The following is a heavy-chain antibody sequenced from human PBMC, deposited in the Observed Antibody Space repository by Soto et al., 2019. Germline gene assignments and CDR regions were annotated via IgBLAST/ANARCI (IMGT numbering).Heavy chain of an antibody. D-gene: IGHD3-16*01. V-gene: IGHV3-23*01. CDR2: ISDSGDIT. J-gene: IGHJ3*02. Sequence: PGGSLRLSCAASEFTFSTYAMTWVRQAPGRGLQWVATISDSGDITYYADSVKGRFTISRDNSKNTLFLQMNSLRAEDTAVYYCARRTFGTSRSFDIWGQGTMVTVSS. CDR3: ARRTFGTSRSFDI. CDR1: EFTFSTYA.